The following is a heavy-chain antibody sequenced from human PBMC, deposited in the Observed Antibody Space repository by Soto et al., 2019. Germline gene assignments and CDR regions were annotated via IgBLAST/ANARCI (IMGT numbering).Heavy chain of an antibody. J-gene: IGHJ4*02. CDR3: ARVGYGYYEPLDY. D-gene: IGHD4-17*01. CDR1: GGTFSSYT. Sequence: SVKVSCKASGGTFSSYTISWVRQSPGQGLEWMGRIIPILGIANYAQKFQGRVPITADKSTSTAYMELSSLRSEDTAVYYCARVGYGYYEPLDYWGQGTLVTVSS. CDR2: IIPILGIA. V-gene: IGHV1-69*02.